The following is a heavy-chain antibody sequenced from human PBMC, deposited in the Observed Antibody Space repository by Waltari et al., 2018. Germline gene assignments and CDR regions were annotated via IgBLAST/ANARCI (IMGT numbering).Heavy chain of an antibody. CDR3: ARGVSLHYYGY. CDR1: GFTFSRYA. J-gene: IGHJ4*02. Sequence: QVQLVESGGGVVQPGRSLRLSCAASGFTFSRYAMHWVRQAPGKGLEWVAVISYDGSNKYYADSVKGRFTISRDNSKNTLYLQMNSLRAEDTAVYYCARGVSLHYYGYWGQGTLVTVSS. D-gene: IGHD2-8*01. V-gene: IGHV3-30-3*01. CDR2: ISYDGSNK.